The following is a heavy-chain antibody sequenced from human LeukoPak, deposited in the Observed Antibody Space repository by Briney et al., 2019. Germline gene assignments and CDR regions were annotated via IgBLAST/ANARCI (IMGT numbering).Heavy chain of an antibody. Sequence: GRSLRLSCAAPGFTFTIYSMNWVRQAPGKGLEWVSSISSSSSYIYYADSLKGRFTISRDNAKNSLYLQMNSLRAEDTAVYYCARNRQSSSSHFDYWGQGTLVTVSS. CDR2: ISSSSSYI. CDR1: GFTFTIYS. CDR3: ARNRQSSSSHFDY. V-gene: IGHV3-21*01. J-gene: IGHJ4*02. D-gene: IGHD6-6*01.